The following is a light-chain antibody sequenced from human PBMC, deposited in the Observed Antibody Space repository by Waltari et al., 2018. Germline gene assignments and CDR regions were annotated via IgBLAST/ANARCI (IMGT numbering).Light chain of an antibody. CDR2: AAS. V-gene: IGKV1-12*01. J-gene: IGKJ4*01. CDR3: QQAKSFPLT. Sequence: DIQMTQSPSFVSASVGDRVTIFCRASQDVRSWLAWYQQRPGKAPKLLIYAASNLENGVPSRFSGSGSETNFTLTVKSLQPEDFVTYYCQQAKSFPLTFGGGTKVEI. CDR1: QDVRSW.